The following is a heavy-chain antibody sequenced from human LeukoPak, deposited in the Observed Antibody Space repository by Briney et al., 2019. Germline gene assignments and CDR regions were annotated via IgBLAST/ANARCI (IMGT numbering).Heavy chain of an antibody. CDR2: IIPIFGTA. CDR3: AKDLRPDGINDFDH. V-gene: IGHV1-69*01. Sequence: SVKVSCKASGGTFSSYAISWVRQAPGQGLEWMGGIIPIFGTANYAQKFQGRVTITADESTSTAYMELSSLRSEDTAVYYCAKDLRPDGINDFDHWGQGTLVTVSS. D-gene: IGHD1-1*01. J-gene: IGHJ4*02. CDR1: GGTFSSYA.